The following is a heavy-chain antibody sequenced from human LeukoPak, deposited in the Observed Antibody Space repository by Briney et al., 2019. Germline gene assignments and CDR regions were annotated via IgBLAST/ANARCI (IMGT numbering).Heavy chain of an antibody. J-gene: IGHJ3*02. V-gene: IGHV3-66*01. CDR1: GFIVSTNY. Sequence: GGSLRLSCAASGFIVSTNYMSWVRQAPGKGLEWISVLYGDASTNYADSVKGRFTISRDDSKNTLYLQMNSLRAEDTAVYYCAKDAMEWPADAFDIWGQGTMVTVSS. CDR3: AKDAMEWPADAFDI. CDR2: LYGDAST. D-gene: IGHD3-3*01.